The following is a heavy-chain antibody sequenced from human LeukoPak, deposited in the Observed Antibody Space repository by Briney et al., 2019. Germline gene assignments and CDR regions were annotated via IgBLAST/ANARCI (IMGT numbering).Heavy chain of an antibody. D-gene: IGHD6-19*01. Sequence: PSETLSLTCTVSGYFISSGYYWGWIRQPPGRGLQWIGSIHHNGSTYYNPSLKSQVTISVDTSKNQFSLKLSSVTAADTAVYYCARVVGQWLPRSDFDYWGQGTLVTVSS. CDR2: IHHNGST. J-gene: IGHJ4*02. CDR1: GYFISSGYY. CDR3: ARVVGQWLPRSDFDY. V-gene: IGHV4-38-2*02.